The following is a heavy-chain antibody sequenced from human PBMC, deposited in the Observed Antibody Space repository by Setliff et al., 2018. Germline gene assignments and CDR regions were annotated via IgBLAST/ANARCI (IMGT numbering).Heavy chain of an antibody. CDR3: SRDVYDFRTGLGGP. CDR2: IGSTGVYT. D-gene: IGHD3-3*01. V-gene: IGHV3-11*06. CDR1: GFSFSDYY. J-gene: IGHJ5*02. Sequence: GGSLRLSCAASGFSFSDYYMSWIRQAPGKGLEWISYIGSTGVYTNYADAVKGRFTISRDNANNTLYLQMNSLRVEDTAVYFCSRDVYDFRTGLGGPWGQGTRVTVSS.